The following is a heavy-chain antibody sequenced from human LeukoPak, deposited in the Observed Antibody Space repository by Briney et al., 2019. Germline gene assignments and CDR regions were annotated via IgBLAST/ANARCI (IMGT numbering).Heavy chain of an antibody. CDR2: ISSSSYI. CDR3: ARTPAIVVVPAAMEYYFDY. CDR1: GFTFSSYS. J-gene: IGHJ4*02. V-gene: IGHV3-21*01. Sequence: GGSLRLSCAASGFTFSSYSMNWVRQAPGKGLEWVSSISSSSYIYYADSVKGRFTISRDNAKNSLYLQMNSLRAEDTAVYYCARTPAIVVVPAAMEYYFDYWGQGTLVTVSS. D-gene: IGHD2-2*01.